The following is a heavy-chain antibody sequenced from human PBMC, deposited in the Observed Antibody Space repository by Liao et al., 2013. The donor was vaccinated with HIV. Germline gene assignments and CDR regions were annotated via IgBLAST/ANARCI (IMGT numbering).Heavy chain of an antibody. CDR1: GGSISGKTYH. V-gene: IGHV4-39*02. J-gene: IGHJ6*03. CDR2: IYYSGST. D-gene: IGHD2-21*02. CDR3: ARVGMTTITGYYYYIDV. Sequence: QVQLQQWGAGLLKPSETLSLACTVSGGSISGKTYHWGWIRQPPGKGLEWIGSIYYSGSTYYNPSLRSRVTISIDTSNNHFSLRLSSVTAADTAVYYCARVGMTTITGYYYYIDVWGERDHGHRLL.